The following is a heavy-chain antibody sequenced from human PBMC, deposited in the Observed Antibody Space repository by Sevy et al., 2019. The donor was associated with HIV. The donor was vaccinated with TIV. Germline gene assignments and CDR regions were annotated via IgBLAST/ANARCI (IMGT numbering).Heavy chain of an antibody. Sequence: GGSLKLSCAASGFIFSNYGMEWVRHAPGKGLEWVAVISFDGSNKYYADSLKGRFTISRDNSKNTVYLQMNSLRTEDTALYYCAKLGEWLFMPNYYYGMDVWGQGTTVTVSS. CDR2: ISFDGSNK. CDR1: GFIFSNYG. J-gene: IGHJ6*02. CDR3: AKLGEWLFMPNYYYGMDV. V-gene: IGHV3-30*18. D-gene: IGHD3-3*01.